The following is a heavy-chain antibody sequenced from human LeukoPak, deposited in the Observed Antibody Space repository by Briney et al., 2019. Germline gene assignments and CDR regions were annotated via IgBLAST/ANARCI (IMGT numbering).Heavy chain of an antibody. D-gene: IGHD3-3*01. J-gene: IGHJ6*03. CDR3: AKGVTIFGVVDYMDV. CDR2: ISSSSSYI. Sequence: GGSLRLSCAASGFTFSSYSMNWVRQAPGKGLEWVSSISSSSSYIYYADSVKGRFTISRDNSKNTLYLQMNSLRAEDTAVYYCAKGVTIFGVVDYMDVWGKGTTVTVSS. V-gene: IGHV3-21*01. CDR1: GFTFSSYS.